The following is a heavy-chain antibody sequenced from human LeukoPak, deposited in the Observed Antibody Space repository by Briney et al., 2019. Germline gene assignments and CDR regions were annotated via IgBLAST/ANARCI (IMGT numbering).Heavy chain of an antibody. J-gene: IGHJ6*03. Sequence: SETLSLTCSVSGDSVSSYCWSWIRQPPGKGLEWIGYISSGNTNYNPSLKSRVTISVDTSKNQFSLSLSSVTAADTAVYYCARIDYGDYNFYYYYMDVWGKGTTVTVSS. CDR2: ISSGNT. D-gene: IGHD4-17*01. CDR3: ARIDYGDYNFYYYYMDV. CDR1: GDSVSSYC. V-gene: IGHV4-59*02.